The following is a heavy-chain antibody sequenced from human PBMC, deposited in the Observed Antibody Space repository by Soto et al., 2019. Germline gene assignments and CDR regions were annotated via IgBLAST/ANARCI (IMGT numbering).Heavy chain of an antibody. D-gene: IGHD1-20*01. Sequence: QVQLVESGGGVVQPGRSLRLSCAASGFTFSSYAMHWVRQAPGKGLEWVAVISYDGSNKYYADSVKGRFTISRDNSKNTLYLQMNSLRAEDTAVYYCAREPYNWNRFDYWGQGTLVTVSS. CDR2: ISYDGSNK. J-gene: IGHJ4*02. V-gene: IGHV3-30-3*01. CDR3: AREPYNWNRFDY. CDR1: GFTFSSYA.